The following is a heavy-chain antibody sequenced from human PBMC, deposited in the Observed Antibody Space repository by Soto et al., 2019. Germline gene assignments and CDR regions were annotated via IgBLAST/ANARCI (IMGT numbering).Heavy chain of an antibody. V-gene: IGHV4-59*01. Sequence: PSESLYLTCTGSDGTSIAYYCSGVRQPPGKGMECIGYISYGGSTKYTPSLNNRVTILRDTSKRELSLRLSSVTAADTVVSYCGRPSSGSYYHQYWGQGALVKVSS. CDR2: ISYGGST. CDR1: DGTSIAYY. J-gene: IGHJ4*02. D-gene: IGHD3-10*01. CDR3: GRPSSGSYYHQY.